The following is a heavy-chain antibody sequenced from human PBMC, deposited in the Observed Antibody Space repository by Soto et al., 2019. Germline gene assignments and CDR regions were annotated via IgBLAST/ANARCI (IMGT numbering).Heavy chain of an antibody. CDR2: IGTYNGNT. V-gene: IGHV1-18*01. J-gene: IGHJ6*02. D-gene: IGHD3-10*01. Sequence: ASVKVSCKASGYTFSNYDISWVRQAPGQGLEWMGWIGTYNGNTNYAQKLQGRVTLTTDTSTSTAYMELSSLRSEDTAVYYCAIYGSGSFYYYYGMDVWGQGTTVTVSS. CDR3: AIYGSGSFYYYYGMDV. CDR1: GYTFSNYD.